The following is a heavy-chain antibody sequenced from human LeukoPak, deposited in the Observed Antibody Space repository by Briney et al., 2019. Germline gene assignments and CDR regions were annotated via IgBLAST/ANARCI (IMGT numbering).Heavy chain of an antibody. CDR1: GGSISSGSYY. D-gene: IGHD1-14*01. CDR3: ARDSHGTFGYYYYGMDV. Sequence: SETLSLTCTVSGGSISSGSYYWSWIRQPAGTGLEWIGRIYTSGSTSYNPSLKSRVTISVDTSKNQFSLKLSFVTAADTAVYYCARDSHGTFGYYYYGMDVWGQGTTVTVSS. V-gene: IGHV4-61*02. J-gene: IGHJ6*02. CDR2: IYTSGST.